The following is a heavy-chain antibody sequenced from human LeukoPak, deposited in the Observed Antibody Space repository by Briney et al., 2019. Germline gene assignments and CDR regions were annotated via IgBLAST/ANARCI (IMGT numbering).Heavy chain of an antibody. Sequence: SSETLSLTCTVSGGSISSGSYYWSWIRQPAGKGLEWIGRIYTSGSTNYNPSLKSRVTISVDTSKNQFFLKLSSVTAADTAVYYCARAQVDGLQYYFDYWGQGTLVTVSS. CDR3: ARAQVDGLQYYFDY. CDR2: IYTSGST. J-gene: IGHJ4*02. D-gene: IGHD3-10*01. V-gene: IGHV4-61*02. CDR1: GGSISSGSYY.